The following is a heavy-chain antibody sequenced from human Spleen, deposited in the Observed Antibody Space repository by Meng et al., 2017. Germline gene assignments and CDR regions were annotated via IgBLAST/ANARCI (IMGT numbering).Heavy chain of an antibody. CDR3: ARSGYYGSNWFDP. D-gene: IGHD3-10*01. CDR1: GGTFSSYA. J-gene: IGHJ5*02. CDR2: IIPIFGTA. V-gene: IGHV1-69*05. Sequence: SVKVSCKASGGTFSSYAISWVRQAPGQGLEWMGGIIPIFGTANYAQKFQGRVTITTDESTSTAYMELSSLRSEDTAVYYCARSGYYGSNWFDPWGQGTLDTVSS.